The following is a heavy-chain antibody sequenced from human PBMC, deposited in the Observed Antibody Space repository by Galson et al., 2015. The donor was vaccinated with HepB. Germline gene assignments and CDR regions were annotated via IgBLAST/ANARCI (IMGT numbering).Heavy chain of an antibody. CDR2: IIPILGIA. D-gene: IGHD4-23*01. CDR1: GGTFSSYA. Sequence: SVKVSCKASGGTFSSYALSWVRQAPGQGLEWMGRIIPILGIANYAQKFQGRVTITADKSTSTAYMELSSLRSGDTAVYYCARDLRGTPVVPYYFDYWGQGTLVTVSS. CDR3: ARDLRGTPVVPYYFDY. V-gene: IGHV1-69*04. J-gene: IGHJ4*02.